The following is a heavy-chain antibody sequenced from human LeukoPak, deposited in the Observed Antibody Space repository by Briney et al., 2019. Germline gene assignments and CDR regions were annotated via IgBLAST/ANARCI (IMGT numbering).Heavy chain of an antibody. Sequence: SETLSLTCTVSGGSISSGGYYWSWIRQPPGKGLEWIGYIYHSGSTYYNPSLKSRVTISVDRSKNQFSLKLSSVTAADTAVYYCARVDSSGPAGCWGQGTLVTVSS. CDR2: IYHSGST. J-gene: IGHJ4*02. V-gene: IGHV4-30-2*01. D-gene: IGHD3-22*01. CDR1: GGSISSGGYY. CDR3: ARVDSSGPAGC.